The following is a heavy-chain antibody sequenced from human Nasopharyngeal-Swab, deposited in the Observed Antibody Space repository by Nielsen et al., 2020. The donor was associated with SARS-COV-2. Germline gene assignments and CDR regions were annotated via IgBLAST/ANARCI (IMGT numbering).Heavy chain of an antibody. CDR3: ARGPPCTNGVCYRYYMDV. V-gene: IGHV3-21*01. Sequence: GESLKISCAASGFTFSSYSMNWVRQAPGKGLEWVSSISSSSSYIYYADSVKGRFTISRDNAKNSLYLQMNSLRAEDTAVYYCARGPPCTNGVCYRYYMDVWGKGTTVTVSS. CDR1: GFTFSSYS. J-gene: IGHJ6*03. D-gene: IGHD2-8*01. CDR2: ISSSSSYI.